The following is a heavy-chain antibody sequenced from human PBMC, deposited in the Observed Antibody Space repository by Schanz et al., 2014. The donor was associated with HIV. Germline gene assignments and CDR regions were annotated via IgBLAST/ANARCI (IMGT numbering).Heavy chain of an antibody. Sequence: EVQLLESGGGLVQPGGSLRLSCAASGFTFSRYAMTWVRQAAGKGLEWVSSISGSGGRTYHADSVKGRFTISRDNSKNTVYLQMNSLRAEDTAVYYCAKTGWSQGNYYYYYGMDVWGQGTTVTVSS. J-gene: IGHJ6*02. CDR3: AKTGWSQGNYYYYYGMDV. D-gene: IGHD3-3*01. CDR1: GFTFSRYA. V-gene: IGHV3-23*01. CDR2: ISGSGGRT.